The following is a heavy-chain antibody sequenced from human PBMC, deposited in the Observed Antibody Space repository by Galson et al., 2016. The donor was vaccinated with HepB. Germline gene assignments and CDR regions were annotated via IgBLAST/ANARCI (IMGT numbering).Heavy chain of an antibody. D-gene: IGHD4-17*01. CDR3: AKKWSYGDYSYFDY. CDR2: IKEDGSEE. Sequence: SLRLSCAASGFTFSSYWMRWVRQATGKGLEWVANIKEDGSEEYYVDSVKGRFTISRDNAKNSLYLQMNRLRAEDTAVYYCAKKWSYGDYSYFDYWGQGTLVTVSS. J-gene: IGHJ4*02. CDR1: GFTFSSYW. V-gene: IGHV3-7*01.